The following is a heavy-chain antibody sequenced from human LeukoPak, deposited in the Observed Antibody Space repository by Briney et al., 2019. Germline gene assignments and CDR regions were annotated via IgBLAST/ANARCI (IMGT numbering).Heavy chain of an antibody. CDR3: ARGGITMVRGVRNNWFDP. J-gene: IGHJ5*02. CDR2: IYHSGST. Sequence: SQTLSLTCAVSGGSISGGGYSWSWIRQPPGKGLEWIGYIYHSGSTYYNPSLKSRVTISVDRSKNQFSLKLSSVTAADTAVYYCARGGITMVRGVRNNWFDPWGQGTLVTASS. V-gene: IGHV4-30-2*01. CDR1: GGSISGGGYS. D-gene: IGHD3-10*01.